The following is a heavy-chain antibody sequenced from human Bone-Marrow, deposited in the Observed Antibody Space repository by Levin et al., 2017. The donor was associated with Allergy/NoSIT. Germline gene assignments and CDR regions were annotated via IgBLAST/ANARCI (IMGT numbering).Heavy chain of an antibody. J-gene: IGHJ5*02. CDR3: ARDRDRSWFDP. D-gene: IGHD3-16*02. CDR1: GYTFSNYG. CDR2: ISLYTGKA. Sequence: PVASVKVSCKASGYTFSNYGITWVRQAPGQGLEWMGWISLYTGKAKYAEKFQGRVVMTTDTSADTAYMEMTSLRPDDTAVFYCARDRDRSWFDPWGQGTQVIVSS. V-gene: IGHV1-18*04.